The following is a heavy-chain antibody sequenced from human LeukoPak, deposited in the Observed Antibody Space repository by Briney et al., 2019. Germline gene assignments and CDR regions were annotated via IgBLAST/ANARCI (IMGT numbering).Heavy chain of an antibody. J-gene: IGHJ4*02. CDR2: ISGSGGST. CDR1: GFTFSSYA. V-gene: IGHV3-23*01. CDR3: AKVKYDFWSGYYTGPIYFDY. D-gene: IGHD3-3*01. Sequence: PGGSLRLSCAASGFTFSSYAMSWVRQAPGKGLELVSAISGSGGSTYYADSVKGRFTISRDNSKNTLYLQMNSLRAEDTAVYYCAKVKYDFWSGYYTGPIYFDYWGQGTLVTVSS.